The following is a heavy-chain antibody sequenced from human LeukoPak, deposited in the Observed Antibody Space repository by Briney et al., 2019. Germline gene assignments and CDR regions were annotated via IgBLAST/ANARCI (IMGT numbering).Heavy chain of an antibody. V-gene: IGHV3-7*01. D-gene: IGHD3-10*01. CDR1: GFTFSSYW. Sequence: GGSLRLSCAASGFTFSSYWMSWVRQAPGKGLEWVANIKQDGSEKYYVDSVKGRFTISRDSAKNSLYLQMNSLRAEDTAVYYCARAGGSGIFDYWGQGTLVTVSS. CDR3: ARAGGSGIFDY. CDR2: IKQDGSEK. J-gene: IGHJ4*02.